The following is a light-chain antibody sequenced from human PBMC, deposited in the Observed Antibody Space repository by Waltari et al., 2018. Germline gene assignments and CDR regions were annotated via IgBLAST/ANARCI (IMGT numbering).Light chain of an antibody. CDR1: QSVSRA. CDR2: GAS. CDR3: QHYERLPAT. V-gene: IGKV3-20*01. J-gene: IGKJ1*01. Sequence: EIVLTQSPGTLSLSPGERATLSCRASQSVSRALAWYHQKPGQAPRLLIYGASNRATGIPDRFSGSGSGTDFSLTISRLDPEDVAVYYCQHYERLPATFGQGTKVEIK.